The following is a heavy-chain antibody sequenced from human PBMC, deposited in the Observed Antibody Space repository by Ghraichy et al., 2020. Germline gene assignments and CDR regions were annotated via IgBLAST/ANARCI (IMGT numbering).Heavy chain of an antibody. CDR1: GFTFSDHY. D-gene: IGHD3-22*01. CDR3: IRQMYYYDSSAFDY. CDR2: ITNKANIYTT. V-gene: IGHV3-72*01. J-gene: IGHJ4*02. Sequence: GESLNISCAASGFTFSDHYMDWVRQAPGKGLEWVGRITNKANIYTTQYAASVEARFTISRHDSRNSLYLQMNSLKTEDTAVYYCIRQMYYYDSSAFDYWGQGTLVTVSS.